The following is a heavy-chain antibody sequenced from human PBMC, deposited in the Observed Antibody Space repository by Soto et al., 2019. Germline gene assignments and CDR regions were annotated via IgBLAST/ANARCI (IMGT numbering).Heavy chain of an antibody. J-gene: IGHJ4*02. CDR3: AKDQAGRGYYYGSGSYYYFDY. V-gene: IGHV3-23*01. CDR1: GFTFSSYA. D-gene: IGHD3-10*01. Sequence: GGSLRLSCAASGFTFSSYAMSWVRQAPGKGLEWVSAISGSGGSTYYADSVKGRFTISRDNSKNTLYLQMNSLRAEDTAVYYCAKDQAGRGYYYGSGSYYYFDYWGQGTLVTVSS. CDR2: ISGSGGST.